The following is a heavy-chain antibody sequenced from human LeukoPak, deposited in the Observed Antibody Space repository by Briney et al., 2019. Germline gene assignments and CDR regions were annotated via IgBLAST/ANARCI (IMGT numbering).Heavy chain of an antibody. CDR2: IYYSGST. Sequence: SETLSLTCTVSGGSISSSSYYWGWIRQPPGKGLEWIGSIYYSGSTYYNPSLKSRVTISVDTSKNQFSLKLSSVTAADTAVYYCARPTIDYGSGTHYFDYWGQGTLVTVSS. V-gene: IGHV4-39*01. J-gene: IGHJ4*02. CDR3: ARPTIDYGSGTHYFDY. D-gene: IGHD3-10*01. CDR1: GGSISSSSYY.